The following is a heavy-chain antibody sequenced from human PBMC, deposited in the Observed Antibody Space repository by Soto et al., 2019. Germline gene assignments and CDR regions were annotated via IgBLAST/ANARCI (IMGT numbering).Heavy chain of an antibody. CDR3: VRGDNWNDEASDY. CDR2: IWSDGNNR. Sequence: QVQLVESGGGVVQPGRSLRRSCAASGFMFSNHGMHWVRQAPGKALEWVAVIWSDGNNRYYADSVKGRFTISRDNSKNTLYLQMNSLRAEDTAVYYCVRGDNWNDEASDYWGQGTLVTVSS. V-gene: IGHV3-33*01. CDR1: GFMFSNHG. D-gene: IGHD1-1*01. J-gene: IGHJ4*02.